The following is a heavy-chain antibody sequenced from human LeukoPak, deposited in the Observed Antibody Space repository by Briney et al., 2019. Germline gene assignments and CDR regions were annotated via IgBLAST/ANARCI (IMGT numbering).Heavy chain of an antibody. D-gene: IGHD3-3*01. J-gene: IGHJ4*02. V-gene: IGHV4-38-2*01. Sequence: SETLSLTCAVSGYSISSGYYWGWIRQPPGKGLEWIGSIHHSGSTYYNPSLKSRVTISVDTSKNQFSLKLSSVTAADTAVYYCARSNYDFWSGYCDYWGQGTLVTVSS. CDR3: ARSNYDFWSGYCDY. CDR2: IHHSGST. CDR1: GYSISSGYY.